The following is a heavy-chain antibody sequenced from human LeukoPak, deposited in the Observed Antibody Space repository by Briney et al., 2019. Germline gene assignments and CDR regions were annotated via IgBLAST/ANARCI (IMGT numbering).Heavy chain of an antibody. D-gene: IGHD1-14*01. CDR1: GFTFTTYN. CDR2: ISSSSSYI. Sequence: GGSLRLSCAASGFTFTTYNINWVRQAPGKGLEWVSSISSSSSYIYYADSVKGRFTISRDNAKNSLYLQMNSLRAEDTAVYYCARDPGITHWFDPWGQGTLVTVSS. J-gene: IGHJ5*02. CDR3: ARDPGITHWFDP. V-gene: IGHV3-21*01.